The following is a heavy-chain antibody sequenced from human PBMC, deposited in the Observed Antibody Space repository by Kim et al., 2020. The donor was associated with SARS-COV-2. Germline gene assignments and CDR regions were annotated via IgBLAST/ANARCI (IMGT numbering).Heavy chain of an antibody. CDR2: IKQDGSEK. Sequence: GGSLRLSCAASGFTFSSYWMSWVRQAPGKGLEWVANIKQDGSEKYYVDAVKGRFTISRDNAKNSLYLQMNSLRAEDTAVYYCARNSGWYEMPPDYWGQGTLVTLPP. V-gene: IGHV3-7*03. J-gene: IGHJ4*02. CDR1: GFTFSSYW. CDR3: ARNSGWYEMPPDY. D-gene: IGHD6-19*01.